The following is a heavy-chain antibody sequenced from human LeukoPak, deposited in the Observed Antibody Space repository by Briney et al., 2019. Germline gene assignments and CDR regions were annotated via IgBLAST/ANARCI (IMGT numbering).Heavy chain of an antibody. CDR2: ISSSGSTI. V-gene: IGHV3-48*03. CDR1: GFTFSSYE. CDR3: ATDGAGFDT. Sequence: GGSLRLSCAASGFTFSSYEMNWVRQAPGKGLEWVSYISSSGSTIYYADSVKGRFTISRDNAKKSLYLEMNNLRAEDTAVYYCATDGAGFDTWGQGVLVTVSS. J-gene: IGHJ5*02.